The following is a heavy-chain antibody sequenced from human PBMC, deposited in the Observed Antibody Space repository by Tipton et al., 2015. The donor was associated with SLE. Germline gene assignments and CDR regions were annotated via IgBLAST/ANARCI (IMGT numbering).Heavy chain of an antibody. CDR3: ARGYCSGGSCYPVDAFDI. CDR2: INHSGST. J-gene: IGHJ3*02. CDR1: GGSFSGYY. D-gene: IGHD2-15*01. Sequence: TLSLTCAVYGGSFSGYYWSWIRQPPGKGLEWIGEINHSGSTNCNPSLKSRVTIPLDTSKNQFSLKLSSVTAADTAVYYCARGYCSGGSCYPVDAFDIWGQGTKVTVSS. V-gene: IGHV4-34*01.